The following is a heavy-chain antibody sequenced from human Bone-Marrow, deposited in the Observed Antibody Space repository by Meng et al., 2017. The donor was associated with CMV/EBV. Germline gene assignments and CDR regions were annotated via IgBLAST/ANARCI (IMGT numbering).Heavy chain of an antibody. CDR3: ARELSPTYYDFWSGSGMDV. Sequence: SGSYYWSWIRQPPGKGLEWIGYIYYSGSTNYNPSLKSRVTISVDTSKNQFSLKLSSVTAADTAVYYCARELSPTYYDFWSGSGMDVWGQGTTVTVSS. J-gene: IGHJ6*02. CDR2: IYYSGST. D-gene: IGHD3-3*01. V-gene: IGHV4-61*01. CDR1: SGSYY.